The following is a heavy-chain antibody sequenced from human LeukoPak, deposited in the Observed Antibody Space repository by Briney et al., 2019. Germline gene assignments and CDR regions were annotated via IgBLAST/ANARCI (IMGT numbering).Heavy chain of an antibody. CDR1: GGSISSGGYY. CDR3: ARGRNWNDEFDY. CDR2: IYYSGST. J-gene: IGHJ4*02. Sequence: SETLSLTCTVSGGSISSGGYYWSWIRQHPGKGLEWIGYIYYSGSTYNNPSLKSRVTISVDTSKNQFSLKLSSVTAADTAVYYCARGRNWNDEFDYWGQGTLVTVSS. V-gene: IGHV4-31*03. D-gene: IGHD1-1*01.